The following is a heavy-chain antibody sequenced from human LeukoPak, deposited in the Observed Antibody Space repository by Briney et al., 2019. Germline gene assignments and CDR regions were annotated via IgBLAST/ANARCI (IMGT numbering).Heavy chain of an antibody. CDR2: ISWNSGDI. CDR3: ATYRQVLLPFES. D-gene: IGHD2-8*02. Sequence: PGGSLRLSCAASGFTFVDYAMHWVRQAPGKGLEWVSGISWNSGDIDYADSVKGRFTISRDNAKSSLYLQMNSLRAEDTALYYCATYRQVLLPFESWGQGTLVTVSS. V-gene: IGHV3-9*01. J-gene: IGHJ4*02. CDR1: GFTFVDYA.